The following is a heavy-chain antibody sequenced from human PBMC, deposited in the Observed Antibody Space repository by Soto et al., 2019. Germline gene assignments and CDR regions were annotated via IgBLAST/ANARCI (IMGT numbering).Heavy chain of an antibody. Sequence: PSEIQCLTNAVLGGSFGGFDGSWIRQTPGKGLEWIGEINHSGSTNYNPSLKSRVTISVDTSKNQFSLKLSSVTAADTAVYYCARRKGITMVRGAKIMAVWGQGTTVTVSS. CDR2: INHSGST. D-gene: IGHD3-10*01. V-gene: IGHV4-34*01. J-gene: IGHJ6*02. CDR3: ARRKGITMVRGAKIMAV. CDR1: GGSFGGFD.